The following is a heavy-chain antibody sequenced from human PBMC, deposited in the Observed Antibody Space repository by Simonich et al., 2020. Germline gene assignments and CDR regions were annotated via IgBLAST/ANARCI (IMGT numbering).Heavy chain of an antibody. Sequence: VQLVQSGAEVKKHGASVKVSYKASGYTFTSYGISWVGQAPGQGIEWMGWSSTYNGNTTYAQKLQGRVTMTTDTSTSTAYMELRSLRSDDTAVYYCARSTTGTTAFDIWGQGTMVTVSS. CDR1: GYTFTSYG. J-gene: IGHJ3*02. CDR3: ARSTTGTTAFDI. CDR2: SSTYNGNT. D-gene: IGHD1-1*01. V-gene: IGHV1-18*01.